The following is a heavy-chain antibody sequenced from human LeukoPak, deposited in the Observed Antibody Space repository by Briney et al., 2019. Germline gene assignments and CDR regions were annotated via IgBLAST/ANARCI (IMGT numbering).Heavy chain of an antibody. J-gene: IGHJ4*02. D-gene: IGHD3-10*01. CDR2: INPSGGST. CDR1: GYTFTSYY. CDR3: ARDLMALLWFGELSPFDY. V-gene: IGHV1-46*01. Sequence: ASVKVSCKASGYTFTSYYMHWVRQAPGQGLEWMGIINPSGGSTSYAQKFQGRVTMTRDMSTSTVYMELSSLRSEDTAVYYCARDLMALLWFGELSPFDYWGQGTLVTVSS.